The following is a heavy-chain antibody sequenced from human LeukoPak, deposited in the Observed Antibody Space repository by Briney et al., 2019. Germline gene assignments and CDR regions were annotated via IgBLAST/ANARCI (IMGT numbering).Heavy chain of an antibody. D-gene: IGHD3-22*01. J-gene: IGHJ4*02. CDR2: INHSGST. Sequence: SETLSLTCTVSGGSISSYYWSWIRQPPGKGLEWIGEINHSGSTNYNPSLKSRVTISVDTSKNQFSLKLSSVTAADTAVYYCARRDSSGYRGFDYWGQGTLVTVSS. V-gene: IGHV4-34*01. CDR1: GGSISSYY. CDR3: ARRDSSGYRGFDY.